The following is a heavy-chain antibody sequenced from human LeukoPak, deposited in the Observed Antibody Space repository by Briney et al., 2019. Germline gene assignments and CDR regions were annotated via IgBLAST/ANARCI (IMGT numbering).Heavy chain of an antibody. Sequence: SVSVSCKASGYSFNDYYMHWVRQAPGQGLEWMGGIIPIFGTANYAQKFQGRVTITADESTSTAYMELSSLRSEDTAVYYCAREDCSSTSCYRSFDYWGQGTLVTVSS. J-gene: IGHJ4*02. D-gene: IGHD2-2*01. CDR3: AREDCSSTSCYRSFDY. V-gene: IGHV1-69*13. CDR2: IIPIFGTA. CDR1: GYSFNDYY.